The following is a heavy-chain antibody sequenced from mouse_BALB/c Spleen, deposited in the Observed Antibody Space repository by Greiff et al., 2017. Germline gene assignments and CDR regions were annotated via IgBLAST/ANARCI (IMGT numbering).Heavy chain of an antibody. J-gene: IGHJ3*01. CDR1: GYTFTNYW. CDR3: AIGVYGNYGGFAY. Sequence: QVQLQQSGAELVRPGTSVKISCKASGYTFTNYWLGWVKQRPGHGLEWIGDIYPGGGYTNYNEKFKGMATLTADTSSSTAYMQLSSLTSEDSAVYFCAIGVYGNYGGFAYWGQGTLVTVSA. D-gene: IGHD2-1*01. V-gene: IGHV1-63*02. CDR2: IYPGGGYT.